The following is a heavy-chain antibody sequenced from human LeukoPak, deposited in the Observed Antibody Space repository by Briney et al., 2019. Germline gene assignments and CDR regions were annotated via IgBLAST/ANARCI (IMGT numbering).Heavy chain of an antibody. CDR3: AANSSGHLYFDY. J-gene: IGHJ4*02. CDR2: INHTGST. D-gene: IGHD6-19*01. V-gene: IGHV4-34*01. CDR1: SGSFSGYY. Sequence: SETLSLTCAIYSGSFSGYYWSWIRQPPGKGLKWIGEINHTGSTNYNPSLKSRVTISVDTSKNQFSLKLSSVTAADTAVYYCAANSSGHLYFDYWGQGTLVTVSS.